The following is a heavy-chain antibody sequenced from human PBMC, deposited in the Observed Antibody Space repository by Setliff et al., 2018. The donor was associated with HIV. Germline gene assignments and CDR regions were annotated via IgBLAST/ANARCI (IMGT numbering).Heavy chain of an antibody. Sequence: SETLSLTCTVSGGSISSYYWSWIRQPPGKGLEWLGHIYSSGSTNYNPSLKSRVTISVDTSKNQFSLKLYSVTAADTAVYYWARAYLGSGIYYWGQGTLVTVSS. CDR2: IYSSGST. J-gene: IGHJ4*02. CDR1: GGSISSYY. CDR3: ARAYLGSGIYY. V-gene: IGHV4-4*09. D-gene: IGHD3-10*01.